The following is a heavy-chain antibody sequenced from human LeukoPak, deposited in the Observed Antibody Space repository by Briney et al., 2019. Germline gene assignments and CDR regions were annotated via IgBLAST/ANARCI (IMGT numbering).Heavy chain of an antibody. CDR2: ISWNSGSI. Sequence: GGSLRLSCAASGFTFDDYAMHWVRQAPGKGLEWVSGISWNSGSIGYADSVKGRFTISRDNAKNSLYLQMNSLRVEDTALYYCAKEGTAYCSGGSCHETDYWGQGTLVTVSS. CDR1: GFTFDDYA. D-gene: IGHD2-15*01. J-gene: IGHJ4*02. CDR3: AKEGTAYCSGGSCHETDY. V-gene: IGHV3-9*01.